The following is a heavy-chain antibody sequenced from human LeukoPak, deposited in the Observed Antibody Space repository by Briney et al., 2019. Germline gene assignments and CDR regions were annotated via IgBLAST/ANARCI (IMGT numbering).Heavy chain of an antibody. J-gene: IGHJ4*02. CDR2: IKQDGSEK. D-gene: IGHD6-19*01. CDR1: GFTFSSYW. CDR3: ARDFKVGLGAVAVGDY. V-gene: IGHV3-7*01. Sequence: GGSLRLSCAASGFTFSSYWMSWVRQAPGKGLEWVANIKQDGSEKYYVDSVKGRFTISRDNAKNSLYLQMNSLRAEDTAVYYCARDFKVGLGAVAVGDYWGQGTLVTVSS.